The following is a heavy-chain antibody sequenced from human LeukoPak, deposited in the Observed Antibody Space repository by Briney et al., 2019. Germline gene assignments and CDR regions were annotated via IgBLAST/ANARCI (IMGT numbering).Heavy chain of an antibody. D-gene: IGHD5-18*01. CDR1: GGSISSYY. J-gene: IGHJ4*02. V-gene: IGHV4-59*08. CDR2: IYYSGST. CDR3: ARHFSDTAIFIDY. Sequence: SETLSLTCTVSGGSISSYYWSWIRQPPGKGLEWIGYIYYSGSTNYNPSLKSRVTISVDTSKNQFSLKLSSVTAADTAVYYCARHFSDTAIFIDYWGQGTLVTVSS.